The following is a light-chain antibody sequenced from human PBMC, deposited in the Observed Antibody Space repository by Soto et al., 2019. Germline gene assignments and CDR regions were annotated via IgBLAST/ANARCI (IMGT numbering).Light chain of an antibody. CDR3: QQYFTTPYT. Sequence: DIVMTQSPDSLAVSLGERATINCKSSQRILDSSNNKDSLVWYQQKPGHPPKLLVYWASTRESGVPDRFSGSGSGADFTLTITSLQAEDVALYDCQQYFTTPYTVGQGTKLEIK. J-gene: IGKJ2*01. CDR2: WAS. V-gene: IGKV4-1*01. CDR1: QRILDSSNNKDS.